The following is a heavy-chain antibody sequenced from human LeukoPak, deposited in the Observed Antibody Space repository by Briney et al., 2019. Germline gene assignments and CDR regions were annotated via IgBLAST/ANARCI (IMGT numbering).Heavy chain of an antibody. CDR3: ARFLRGATNALEI. D-gene: IGHD1-26*01. Sequence: SETLSLTCTVSGGSISDYYWGWIRQPPGKGLEYIGFIFYSGTTNYNPSLKSRVTISVDTSKNQFSLELSSVTAADTAVYYCARFLRGATNALEIWGQGTMVTVSS. V-gene: IGHV4-59*01. J-gene: IGHJ3*02. CDR2: IFYSGTT. CDR1: GGSISDYY.